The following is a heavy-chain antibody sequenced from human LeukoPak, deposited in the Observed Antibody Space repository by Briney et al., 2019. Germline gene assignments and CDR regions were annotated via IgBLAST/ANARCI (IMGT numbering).Heavy chain of an antibody. Sequence: GGSLRLSCVASGFTFRNYWMHWVRQAPGEGLVWVSRINSDESITTYADSVKGRFTISRDNAKNSLYLQMNSLRADDTAVYYCARDLDGDPNIAAAGRGDFDYWGRGTLVTVSS. CDR1: GFTFRNYW. J-gene: IGHJ4*02. D-gene: IGHD6-13*01. CDR2: INSDESIT. CDR3: ARDLDGDPNIAAAGRGDFDY. V-gene: IGHV3-74*01.